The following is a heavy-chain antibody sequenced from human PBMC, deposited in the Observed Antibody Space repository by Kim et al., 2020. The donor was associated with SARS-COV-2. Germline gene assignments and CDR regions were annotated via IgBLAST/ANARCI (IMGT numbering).Heavy chain of an antibody. CDR1: GFTFSHHW. D-gene: IGHD1-26*01. CDR2: INYDGSNN. CDR3: VRDRDTDATTYHAMFDY. V-gene: IGHV3-74*01. J-gene: IGHJ4*01. Sequence: GGSLRLSCAASGFTFSHHWMHWVRQVPGKGLMWVSRINYDGSNNRYVDSVKVRFSISSDNAMNTMNLQMHRLRAEDTDAYYCVRDRDTDATTYHAMFDY.